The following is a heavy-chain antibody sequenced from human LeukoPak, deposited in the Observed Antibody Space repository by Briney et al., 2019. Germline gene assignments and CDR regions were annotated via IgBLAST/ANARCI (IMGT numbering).Heavy chain of an antibody. V-gene: IGHV3-21*01. CDR3: ASDSSSYRGYYFDY. Sequence: GGSLRLSCAASGFTFSSYSMNWVRQAPGKGLEWVSSISSSSSYIYYADSVKGRFTISRDNAKNSLYLQMNSLRAEDTAVYYCASDSSSYRGYYFDYWGQGTLVTVSS. D-gene: IGHD6-6*01. CDR2: ISSSSSYI. CDR1: GFTFSSYS. J-gene: IGHJ4*02.